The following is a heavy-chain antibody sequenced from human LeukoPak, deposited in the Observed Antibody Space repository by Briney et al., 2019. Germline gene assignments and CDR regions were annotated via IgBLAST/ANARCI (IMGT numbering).Heavy chain of an antibody. CDR3: TSASASTVTTPPHYYYYYYMDV. D-gene: IGHD4-11*01. V-gene: IGHV3-73*01. J-gene: IGHJ6*03. CDR2: IRSKANSYAT. Sequence: PGGSLRLSCAASGFTFSGSAMHWVRQASGKGLEWVGRIRSKANSYATAYAASVKGRFTISRDDSKNTAYLQMNSLKTEDTAVYYCTSASASTVTTPPHYYYYYYMDVWGKGTTVTVSS. CDR1: GFTFSGSA.